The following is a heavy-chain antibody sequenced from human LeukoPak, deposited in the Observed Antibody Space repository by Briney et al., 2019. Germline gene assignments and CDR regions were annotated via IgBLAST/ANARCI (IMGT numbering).Heavy chain of an antibody. CDR3: ARDLAAAAGGY. CDR1: GFTFSSYG. D-gene: IGHD6-13*01. J-gene: IGHJ4*02. CDR2: ISGSGGRT. V-gene: IGHV3-23*01. Sequence: GGSLRLSCAASGFTFSSYGMSWVRQAPGKGLEWVSAISGSGGRTYYADSVKGRFTISRDNSKNTLYLQMNSLRAEDTAVYYCARDLAAAAGGYWGQGTLVTVSS.